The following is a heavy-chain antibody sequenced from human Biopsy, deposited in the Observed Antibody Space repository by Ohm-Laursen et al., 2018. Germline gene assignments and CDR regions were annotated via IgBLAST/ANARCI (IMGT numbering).Heavy chain of an antibody. CDR2: ISYDGSKA. D-gene: IGHD2/OR15-2a*01. J-gene: IGHJ6*02. CDR1: GFTFSNSG. V-gene: IGHV3-30*18. Sequence: SLRLSCAASGFTFSNSGMHWVRQAPGKGLEWVAAISYDGSKADYGDSVKGRLNISRDNSKNTLDLQMSSLRVEDTAVYFCAKDKGTFNFYYYGMDVWGQGTTVTVSS. CDR3: AKDKGTFNFYYYGMDV.